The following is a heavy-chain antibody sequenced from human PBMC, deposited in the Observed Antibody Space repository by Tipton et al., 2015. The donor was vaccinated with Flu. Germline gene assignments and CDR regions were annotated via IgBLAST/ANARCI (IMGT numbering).Heavy chain of an antibody. D-gene: IGHD3-3*01. CDR1: GDSVSGNSTA. V-gene: IGHV6-1*01. Sequence: GLVKPSQTLSLTCAISGDSVSGNSTAWNWIRQSPSRGLEWLGRTYYRSKWFNDYAVSVKSRITIKPDTSKNQFSLKLSSVTAADTAVYYCARHSPKYDFWSGSPLGWFDPWGQGTLVTVSS. CDR3: ARHSPKYDFWSGSPLGWFDP. J-gene: IGHJ5*02. CDR2: TYYRSKWFN.